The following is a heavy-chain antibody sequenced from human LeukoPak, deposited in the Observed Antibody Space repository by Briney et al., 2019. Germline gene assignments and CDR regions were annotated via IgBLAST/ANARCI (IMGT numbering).Heavy chain of an antibody. J-gene: IGHJ4*02. CDR2: INPNSGGT. Sequence: ASVKVSCKASGYTFTGYYMHWVRQAPGPGLEWMGRINPNSGGTNYAQKFQGRVTMTRDTSINTAYMELSRLRSDDTAVYYCAGEWYDILTGYLPFGYWGQGTLVTVSS. V-gene: IGHV1-2*06. CDR1: GYTFTGYY. D-gene: IGHD3-9*01. CDR3: AGEWYDILTGYLPFGY.